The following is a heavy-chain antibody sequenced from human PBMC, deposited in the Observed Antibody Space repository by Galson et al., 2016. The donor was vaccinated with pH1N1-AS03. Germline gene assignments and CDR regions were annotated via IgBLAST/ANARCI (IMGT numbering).Heavy chain of an antibody. CDR1: GFTFSIYA. Sequence: SLRLSCAASGFTFSIYAMSWVRQAPGKGLEWVSTISGSGTGTYYADSERGRFTISRDDSGNTLYLQMNSVRAEDTAVYYCAKRGGLPSEGMTYFDSWGQGTLVPVSS. D-gene: IGHD2-2*01. CDR3: AKRGGLPSEGMTYFDS. CDR2: ISGSGTGT. V-gene: IGHV3-23*01. J-gene: IGHJ4*02.